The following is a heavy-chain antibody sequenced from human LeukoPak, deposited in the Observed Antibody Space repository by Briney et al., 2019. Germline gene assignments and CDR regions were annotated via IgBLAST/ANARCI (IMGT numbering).Heavy chain of an antibody. Sequence: PSETLSLTCAVYGGSFSGYYWSWIRQPPGKGLEWIGYIYYSGSTNYNPSLKSRVTISVDTSKNQFSLKLSSVTAADTAVYYCARLYGGYYYFDYWGQGTLVTVSS. J-gene: IGHJ4*02. CDR2: IYYSGST. V-gene: IGHV4-59*01. CDR3: ARLYGGYYYFDY. D-gene: IGHD4-23*01. CDR1: GGSFSGYY.